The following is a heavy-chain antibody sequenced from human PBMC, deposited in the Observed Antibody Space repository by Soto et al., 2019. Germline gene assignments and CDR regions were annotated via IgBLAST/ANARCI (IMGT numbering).Heavy chain of an antibody. CDR2: INPTGSMT. Sequence: AAVKVSCKASGYSFITSYYMHWVRQAPGQGLEWMGIINPTGSMTKYSQRFQGRLTMTRDTSTSTDYMELTTLTSEDTAVYFCARDTGYDHDAFDIWGQGTMVTVSS. CDR3: ARDTGYDHDAFDI. CDR1: GYSFITSYY. V-gene: IGHV1-46*01. J-gene: IGHJ3*02. D-gene: IGHD5-12*01.